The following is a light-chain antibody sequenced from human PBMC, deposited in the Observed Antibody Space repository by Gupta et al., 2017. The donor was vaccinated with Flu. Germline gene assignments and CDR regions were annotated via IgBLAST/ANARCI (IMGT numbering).Light chain of an antibody. V-gene: IGKV3D-15*01. J-gene: IGKJ5*01. CDR1: QSVSSN. Sequence: PATLSVSPGERATLSCRVSQSVSSNLAWYQHKPGQPPRILIYGSSTRATGIPARFSESGSGTEFTLTISSLQSEEFAVYYCQHVHHWPITFGQGTQMEIK. CDR3: QHVHHWPIT. CDR2: GSS.